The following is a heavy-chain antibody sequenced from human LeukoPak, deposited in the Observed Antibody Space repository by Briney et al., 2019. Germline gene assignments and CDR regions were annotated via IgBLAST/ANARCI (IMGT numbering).Heavy chain of an antibody. CDR2: IYYSGST. V-gene: IGHV4-39*02. CDR3: ARERWELLRNYYGMDV. D-gene: IGHD1-26*01. J-gene: IGHJ6*02. Sequence: ESSETLSLTCTVSGGSISSSSYYWGWIRQPPGKGLEWIGSIYYSGSTYYNPSLKSRVTISVDTSKNQFSLKLSSVTAADTAVYYCARERWELLRNYYGMDVWGQGTTVTVSS. CDR1: GGSISSSSYY.